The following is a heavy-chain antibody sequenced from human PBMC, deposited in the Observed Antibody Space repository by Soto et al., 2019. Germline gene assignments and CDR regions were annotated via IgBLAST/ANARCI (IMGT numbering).Heavy chain of an antibody. V-gene: IGHV3-23*01. Sequence: GGSLRLSCAASGFSFSIYAMTWVRQAPGKGLEWVSVISVSGGNTYYADSVKGRFTISRDTSEKTVYLQMNSLRAEDTAVYFCATVKLLGALAEGGMDVWGQGTTVTVSS. J-gene: IGHJ6*02. D-gene: IGHD1-7*01. CDR3: ATVKLLGALAEGGMDV. CDR2: ISVSGGNT. CDR1: GFSFSIYA.